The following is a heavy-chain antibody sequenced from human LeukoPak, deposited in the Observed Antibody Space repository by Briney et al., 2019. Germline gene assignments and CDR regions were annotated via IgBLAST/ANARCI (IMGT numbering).Heavy chain of an antibody. CDR3: AKDRKSIVGATLPYFDY. J-gene: IGHJ4*02. CDR1: GGSISSSSYY. CDR2: IKQDGSEK. Sequence: ETLSLTCTVSGGSISSSSYYWGWIRQPPGKGLEWVANIKQDGSEKYYADSVKGRFTISRDNSKNTLYLQMNSLRAEDTAVYYCAKDRKSIVGATLPYFDYWGQGTLVTVSS. D-gene: IGHD1-26*01. V-gene: IGHV3-7*01.